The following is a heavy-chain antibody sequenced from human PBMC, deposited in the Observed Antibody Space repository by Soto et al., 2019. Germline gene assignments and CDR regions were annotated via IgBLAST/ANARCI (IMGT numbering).Heavy chain of an antibody. Sequence: ASVKVSCKGSGYIFTKYYIHWVRQARGQGREWMGLSYPSGSSTSYTQKFQGRVTMTRDTSKSTVNMELSSLRAEDTAVYYSARGIAVAIHEGIDSGGQGDLVTVAS. CDR1: GYIFTKYY. D-gene: IGHD6-19*01. CDR2: SYPSGSST. J-gene: IGHJ4*02. CDR3: ARGIAVAIHEGIDS. V-gene: IGHV1-46*01.